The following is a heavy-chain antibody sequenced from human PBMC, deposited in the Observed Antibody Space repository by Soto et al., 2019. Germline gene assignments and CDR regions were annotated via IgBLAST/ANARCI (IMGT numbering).Heavy chain of an antibody. J-gene: IGHJ6*02. Sequence: QLQPQESGSGLVKPSQTLSLTCAVSGGSISSGGYSWSWIRQPPGKGLEWIGYIYHSGSTYYNPSRKGRVTISVDRCKNQFSLKLRSVGAAYTAVYYCARSIYEFWSGTAYYGMDVWGQGTTVTVSS. V-gene: IGHV4-30-2*01. CDR2: IYHSGST. CDR1: GGSISSGGYS. D-gene: IGHD3-3*01. CDR3: ARSIYEFWSGTAYYGMDV.